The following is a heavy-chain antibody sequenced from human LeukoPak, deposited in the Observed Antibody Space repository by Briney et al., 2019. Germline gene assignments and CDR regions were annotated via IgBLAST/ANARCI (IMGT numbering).Heavy chain of an antibody. CDR3: AKDGATVVTYWYFDL. D-gene: IGHD4-23*01. Sequence: PGGSLRLSCAASGFTFSSYGMHWVRQAPGKGLEWVAFIRYDGSNKYYADSVKGRFTISRDNSKNTLYLQMNSLRAEDTAVYYCAKDGATVVTYWYFDLWGRGTLVTVSS. CDR2: IRYDGSNK. J-gene: IGHJ2*01. V-gene: IGHV3-30*02. CDR1: GFTFSSYG.